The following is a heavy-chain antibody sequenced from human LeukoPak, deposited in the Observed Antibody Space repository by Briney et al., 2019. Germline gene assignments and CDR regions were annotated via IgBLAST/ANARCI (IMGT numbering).Heavy chain of an antibody. Sequence: RGSLRLSCAASGFTFSDHYMDWVRQAPGKGLEWVGRSRNKANSYSTEYAASVKGRFTISRDNAKNLLYLQMNSLRAEDTAVYYCARSRRSNNYAFDIWGQGTMVTVSS. V-gene: IGHV3-72*01. CDR1: GFTFSDHY. J-gene: IGHJ3*02. D-gene: IGHD1-1*01. CDR2: SRNKANSYST. CDR3: ARSRRSNNYAFDI.